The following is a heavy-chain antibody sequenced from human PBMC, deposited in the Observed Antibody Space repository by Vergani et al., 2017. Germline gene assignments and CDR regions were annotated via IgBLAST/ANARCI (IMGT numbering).Heavy chain of an antibody. CDR2: INHSGST. Sequence: QVQLQESGPGLVKPSETLSLTCTVSGGSISSYYWSWIRQPPGKRLEWIGEINHSGSTNYNPSLKSRVTISVDTSKNQFSLKLSSVTAADTAVYYCARVPYCSSTSCYRGWFDPWGQGTLVTVSS. CDR1: GGSISSYY. CDR3: ARVPYCSSTSCYRGWFDP. J-gene: IGHJ5*02. D-gene: IGHD2-2*02. V-gene: IGHV4-59*12.